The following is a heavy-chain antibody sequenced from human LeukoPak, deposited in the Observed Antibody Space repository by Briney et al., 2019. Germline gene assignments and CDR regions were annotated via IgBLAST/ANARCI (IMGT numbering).Heavy chain of an antibody. D-gene: IGHD6-13*01. CDR2: IYYSGST. CDR1: GGSISSSSYY. CDR3: ATERDSSWTFDS. V-gene: IGHV4-39*01. J-gene: IGHJ4*02. Sequence: PSETLSLTCTVSGGSISSSSYYWGWIRQPPGKGLEWIGSIYYSGSTYYNPSLKSRVTISVDTSKNQFSLRLSSVTAADTAVYYCATERDSSWTFDSWGQGTLVTVSS.